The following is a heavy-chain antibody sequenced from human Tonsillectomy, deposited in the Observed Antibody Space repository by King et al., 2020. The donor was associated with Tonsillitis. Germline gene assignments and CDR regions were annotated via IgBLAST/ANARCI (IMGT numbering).Heavy chain of an antibody. V-gene: IGHV3-64D*06. CDR1: GFTLSSFA. D-gene: IGHD3-3*01. CDR2: VNSYGGST. CDR3: GGGYDFWSVSSNWFDP. J-gene: IGHJ5*02. Sequence: VQLVESGGGLVQPGGSLRLSCSASGFTLSSFAMHWVRQAPGKGLEYVSSVNSYGGSTHYADSVKGRFTVPRDNSNNPVYLQMSSLRAEDTAVYHCGGGYDFWSVSSNWFDPWGQGTLVTVSS.